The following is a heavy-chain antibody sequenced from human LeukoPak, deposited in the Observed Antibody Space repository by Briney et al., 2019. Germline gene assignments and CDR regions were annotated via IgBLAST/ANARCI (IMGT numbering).Heavy chain of an antibody. V-gene: IGHV4-59*01. J-gene: IGHJ2*01. CDR3: ARAYSSSLYWYFDL. CDR1: GGSIGWYY. D-gene: IGHD1-26*01. Sequence: SETLSLTCTVSGGSIGWYYWSWIRQPPGKGLELIGYVHDRGSTNYSPSLKSRVSISVDTSKNQSSLKLSSVTAADTAVYYCARAYSSSLYWYFDLWGRGTLVTVSS. CDR2: VHDRGST.